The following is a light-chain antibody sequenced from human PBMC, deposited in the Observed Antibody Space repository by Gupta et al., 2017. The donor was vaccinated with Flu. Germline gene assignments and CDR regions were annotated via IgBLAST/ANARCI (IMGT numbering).Light chain of an antibody. Sequence: RFTISCSGGSSNIGENPVYWYQQFPGTAPTLLISKNNQRPSGVPDRFSGSKSGTSASLVIGGLRSEDEADYYCAVWDDRLSSWVFGGGTKLTVL. CDR3: AVWDDRLSSWV. CDR1: SSNIGENP. J-gene: IGLJ3*02. CDR2: KNN. V-gene: IGLV1-47*01.